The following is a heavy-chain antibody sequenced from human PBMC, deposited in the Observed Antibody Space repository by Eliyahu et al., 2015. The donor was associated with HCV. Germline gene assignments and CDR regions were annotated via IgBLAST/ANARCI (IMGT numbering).Heavy chain of an antibody. J-gene: IGHJ6*02. CDR1: GFXFXXYY. Sequence: QVQLVESGGGLVKPGGSLRLSCAASGFXFXXYYXXWXRQAPGKGXGWVSYISSSSSYTNYADSVKGRFTISRDNAKNSLYLQMNSLRAEDTAVYYCARALKGVATITLGRYYYGMDVWGQGTTVTVSS. D-gene: IGHD5-12*01. V-gene: IGHV3-11*06. CDR3: ARALKGVATITLGRYYYGMDV. CDR2: ISSSSSYT.